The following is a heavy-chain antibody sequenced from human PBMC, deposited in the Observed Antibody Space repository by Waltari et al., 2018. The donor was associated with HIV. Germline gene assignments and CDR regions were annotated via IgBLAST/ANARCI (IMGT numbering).Heavy chain of an antibody. CDR2: INHSGST. V-gene: IGHV4-34*01. J-gene: IGHJ3*02. Sequence: QVQLQQWGAGLLKPSETLSLTCAVYGGSFSGYYWSWIRQPPGTGLEWIGEINHSGSTNYNPSLKSRVTISVDTSKNQFSLKLSSVTAADTAVYYCARGRDDSSGYHHDAFDIWGQGTMVTVSS. CDR1: GGSFSGYY. CDR3: ARGRDDSSGYHHDAFDI. D-gene: IGHD3-22*01.